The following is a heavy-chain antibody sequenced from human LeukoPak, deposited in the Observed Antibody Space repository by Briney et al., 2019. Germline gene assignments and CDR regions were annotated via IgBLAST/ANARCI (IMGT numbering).Heavy chain of an antibody. Sequence: GASVKVSCKASGYTFTGYYMHWVRQAPGQGLEWMGWINPNSGGTNYAQKFQGRVTVTRDTSISTVYMELSRLRSDDTAVYYCARDSSGWYFFDYWGQGTLVTVSS. J-gene: IGHJ4*02. D-gene: IGHD6-19*01. CDR3: ARDSSGWYFFDY. CDR1: GYTFTGYY. CDR2: INPNSGGT. V-gene: IGHV1-2*02.